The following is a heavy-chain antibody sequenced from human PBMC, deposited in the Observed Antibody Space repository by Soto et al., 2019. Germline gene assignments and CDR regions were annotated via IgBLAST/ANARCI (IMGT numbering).Heavy chain of an antibody. CDR1: GGSFSGYY. D-gene: IGHD3-22*01. V-gene: IGHV4-34*01. Sequence: SETLSLTCAVYGGSFSGYYWSWIRQPPGKGLEWIGEINHSGSTNYNPSLKSRVTISVDTSKNQFSLKLSSVTAADTAVYYCARGLVGHYYDSSGPNFDYWGQGTLVTVSS. CDR3: ARGLVGHYYDSSGPNFDY. CDR2: INHSGST. J-gene: IGHJ4*02.